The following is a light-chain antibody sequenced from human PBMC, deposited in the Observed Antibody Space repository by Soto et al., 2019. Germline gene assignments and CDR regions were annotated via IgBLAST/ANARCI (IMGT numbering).Light chain of an antibody. CDR3: SSYTTSSTLV. CDR2: EVS. V-gene: IGLV2-14*01. J-gene: IGLJ2*01. Sequence: QSALTQPASVSGSPGQSITISCSGTSSDVGAYNYISWYQQHPGQSPKVMIYEVSNRPSGISNRFSGFKFGNTASLTISGLQAEDEAHYYCSSYTTSSTLVFGGGTQLTVL. CDR1: SSDVGAYNY.